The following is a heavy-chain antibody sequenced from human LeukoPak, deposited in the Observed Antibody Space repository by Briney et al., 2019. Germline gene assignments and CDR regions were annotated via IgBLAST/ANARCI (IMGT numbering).Heavy chain of an antibody. CDR3: ARMTTGHDF. J-gene: IGHJ4*02. CDR1: GTSFSSYY. Sequence: PSETLSLTCAVSGTSFSSYYWSWIRQPPGKGLEWIAEVNHSGYTNDNPSLKSRVTISVDTSKNQFSLRLRSVTAADTAVYFCARMTTGHDFWGQGTLVTVSS. CDR2: VNHSGYT. V-gene: IGHV4-34*01. D-gene: IGHD4-17*01.